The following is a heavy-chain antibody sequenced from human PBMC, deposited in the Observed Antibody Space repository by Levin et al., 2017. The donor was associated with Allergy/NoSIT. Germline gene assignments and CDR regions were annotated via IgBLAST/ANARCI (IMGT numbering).Heavy chain of an antibody. CDR1: GGTFGSCA. D-gene: IGHD6-6*01. CDR3: ARSREFSDSSSWYFDL. J-gene: IGHJ2*01. V-gene: IGHV1-69*11. Sequence: ISCKASGGTFGSCALSWVRQAPGQGLEWLGRIIPIIGRANYPQKFQGRVRINADESTNTAYIELSSLRSEDTAVYHCARSREFSDSSSWYFDLWGRGTLVSVSS. CDR2: IIPIIGRA.